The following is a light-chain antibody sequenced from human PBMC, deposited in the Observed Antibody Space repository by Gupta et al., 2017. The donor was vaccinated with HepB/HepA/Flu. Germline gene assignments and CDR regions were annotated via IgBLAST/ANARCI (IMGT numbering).Light chain of an antibody. CDR2: YKSDSDK. Sequence: QAILTQPSSHSPAPGASASLTCTLPSHLYVGTYRIYWYQQKPGSPPQSLLRYKSDSDKQQASGVPSRFSGSKDASAKAGILVISGLQSEDEADYCCMIWYISSWVFGGWTKLTVL. J-gene: IGLJ3*02. V-gene: IGLV5-45*02. CDR1: SHLYVGTYR. CDR3: MIWYISSWV.